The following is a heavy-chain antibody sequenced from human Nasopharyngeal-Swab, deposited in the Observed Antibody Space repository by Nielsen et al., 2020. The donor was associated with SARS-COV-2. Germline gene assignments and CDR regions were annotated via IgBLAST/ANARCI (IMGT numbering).Heavy chain of an antibody. V-gene: IGHV3-30*18. CDR3: AKDTYDSSGYFRIYYYYGMDV. CDR1: GFTFDDYA. D-gene: IGHD3-22*01. CDR2: ISYDGSNK. J-gene: IGHJ6*02. Sequence: GESLKISCAASGFTFDDYAIHWVRQAPGKGLEWVAVISYDGSNKYYADSVKGRFTISRDNSKNTLYLQMNSLRAEDTAVYYCAKDTYDSSGYFRIYYYYGMDVWGQGTTVTVSS.